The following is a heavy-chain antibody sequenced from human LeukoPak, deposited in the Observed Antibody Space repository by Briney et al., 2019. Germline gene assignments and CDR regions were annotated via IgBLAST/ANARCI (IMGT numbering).Heavy chain of an antibody. D-gene: IGHD3-16*01. V-gene: IGHV3-21*01. Sequence: GGSLRLSCAASGFTFSSYSMNWVRQAPGKGLEWVSSISSSSSYIYHADSVKGRFTISRDNAKNSLYLQMNSLRAEDTAVYYCARDQGLGGYFDYWGQGTLVTVSS. CDR1: GFTFSSYS. J-gene: IGHJ4*02. CDR2: ISSSSSYI. CDR3: ARDQGLGGYFDY.